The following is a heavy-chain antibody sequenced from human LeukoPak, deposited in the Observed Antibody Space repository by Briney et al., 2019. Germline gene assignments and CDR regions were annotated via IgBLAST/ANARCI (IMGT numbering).Heavy chain of an antibody. J-gene: IGHJ6*03. V-gene: IGHV5-51*01. D-gene: IGHD2-15*01. CDR2: IYPGDSDT. CDR3: ASRLQHMDV. CDR1: VYSFTSYG. Sequence: GESLKISCKGFVYSFTSYGFGGGRQMPGKGLEWMGIIYPGDSDTRYSPSFQGQVTISADKSISTAYLQWSSLKAPDTGMYYCASRLQHMDVWGKGTTVTVSS.